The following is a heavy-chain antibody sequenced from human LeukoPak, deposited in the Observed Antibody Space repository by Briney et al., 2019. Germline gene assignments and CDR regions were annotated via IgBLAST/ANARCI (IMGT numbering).Heavy chain of an antibody. V-gene: IGHV3-33*01. CDR3: ARDQIYTYGTTAPLDY. CDR2: IWNDGSDI. Sequence: GGSLRLSCAASGFTFSRYGMHWVRQAPGKGLEWVAVIWNDGSDIYYADSVMGRFTISRDNSKNTLYLQMNSLRAEDTAVYYCARDQIYTYGTTAPLDYWGQGTLVTVSS. CDR1: GFTFSRYG. J-gene: IGHJ4*02. D-gene: IGHD5-18*01.